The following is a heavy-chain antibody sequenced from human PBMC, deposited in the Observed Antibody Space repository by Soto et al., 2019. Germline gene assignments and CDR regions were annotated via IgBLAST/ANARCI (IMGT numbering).Heavy chain of an antibody. D-gene: IGHD3-3*01. CDR3: ARLSYDFWSGYRSGSYAGG. V-gene: IGHV5-10-1*01. Sequence: PGESLKISCKGSGYSFTSYWISWVRQMPGKGLEWMGRIDPSDSYTNYSPSFQGHVTISADKSISTAYLQWSSLKASDTAMYYCARLSYDFWSGYRSGSYAGGWGQGTLVTVSS. J-gene: IGHJ4*02. CDR2: IDPSDSYT. CDR1: GYSFTSYW.